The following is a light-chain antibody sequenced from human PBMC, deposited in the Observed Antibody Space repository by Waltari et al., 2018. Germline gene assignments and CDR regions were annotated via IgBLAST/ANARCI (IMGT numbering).Light chain of an antibody. CDR2: EVS. J-gene: IGLJ2*01. CDR1: STDVGSYNY. Sequence: QSALTQPASVSGSPGQSISIPCTGTSTDVGSYNYVSWYQQHPGSAPKLMSDEVSERPSGVSDRFSGSKSGNTASLTISGLQAEDEADYYCASYTSGNTLIFGGGTRVTVL. V-gene: IGLV2-14*01. CDR3: ASYTSGNTLI.